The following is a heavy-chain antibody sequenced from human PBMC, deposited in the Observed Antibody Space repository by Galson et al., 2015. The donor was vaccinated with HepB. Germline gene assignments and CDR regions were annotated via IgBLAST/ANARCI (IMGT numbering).Heavy chain of an antibody. V-gene: IGHV3-23*01. J-gene: IGHJ3*02. CDR3: AKDTSMTTVTHDAFDI. CDR1: GFTFSSYA. CDR2: ISGSGGST. D-gene: IGHD4-17*01. Sequence: SLRLSCAASGFTFSSYAMSWVRQAPGKGLEWVSAISGSGGSTYYADSVKGRFTIPRDNSKNTLYLQMNSLRAEDTAVYYCAKDTSMTTVTHDAFDIWGQGTMVTVSS.